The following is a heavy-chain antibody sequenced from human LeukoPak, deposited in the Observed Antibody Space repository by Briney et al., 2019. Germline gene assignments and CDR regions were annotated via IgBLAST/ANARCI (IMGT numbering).Heavy chain of an antibody. D-gene: IGHD5-18*01. CDR1: GFTFSSYS. CDR3: ARDHVDTAMVRNAFDI. CDR2: ISSSSSYI. V-gene: IGHV3-21*01. J-gene: IGHJ3*02. Sequence: GGSLRLSCAASGFTFSSYSMNWVRQAPGKGLEWVSSISSSSSYIYYADSVKGRFTISRDNAKNSLYLQMNSLRAEDTAVYYCARDHVDTAMVRNAFDIWGQGTMVTVSS.